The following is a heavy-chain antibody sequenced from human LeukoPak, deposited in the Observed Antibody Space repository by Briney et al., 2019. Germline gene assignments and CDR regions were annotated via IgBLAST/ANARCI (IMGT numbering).Heavy chain of an antibody. CDR1: GLYVGRYW. CDR2: IKQDESEK. CDR3: ATYSGAHHKTFDD. Sequence: PGGSLRLSCAASGLYVGRYWMGWVRQAPGEGLEWVANIKQDESEKDYLDSVKGRFTISRDNAKNSLYLQMNSLRPEDTALYYCATYSGAHHKTFDDWGQGTLVTVSS. D-gene: IGHD1-26*01. V-gene: IGHV3-7*03. J-gene: IGHJ4*02.